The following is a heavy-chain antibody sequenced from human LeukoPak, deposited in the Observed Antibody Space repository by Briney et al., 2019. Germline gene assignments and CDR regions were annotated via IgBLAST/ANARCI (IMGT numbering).Heavy chain of an antibody. CDR1: GGSFSGYY. V-gene: IGHV4-59*01. Sequence: SETLSLTCAVYGGSFSGYYWSWSRQPSGKGLEWIGYIYYSGSTNYNPSLKSRVTISVDTSKNQFSLKLSSVTAADTAVYYCAREVVAATNAFDIWGQGTMVTVSS. J-gene: IGHJ3*02. D-gene: IGHD2-15*01. CDR2: IYYSGST. CDR3: AREVVAATNAFDI.